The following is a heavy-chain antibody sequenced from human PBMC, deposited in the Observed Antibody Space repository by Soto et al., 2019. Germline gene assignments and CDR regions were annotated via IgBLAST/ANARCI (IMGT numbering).Heavy chain of an antibody. Sequence: GGSLRLSCAASGFTFSSYGMHWVRQAPGKGLEWVAVISYDGSNKYYADSVKGRFTISRDNSKNTLYLQMSSLRAEDTAVYYCAKGRGGVSKLLDYWGQGTLVTVSS. CDR1: GFTFSSYG. CDR2: ISYDGSNK. CDR3: AKGRGGVSKLLDY. D-gene: IGHD1-26*01. V-gene: IGHV3-30*18. J-gene: IGHJ4*02.